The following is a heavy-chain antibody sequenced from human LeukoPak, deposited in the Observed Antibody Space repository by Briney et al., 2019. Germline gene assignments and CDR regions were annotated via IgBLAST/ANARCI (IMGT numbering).Heavy chain of an antibody. CDR3: ARVVAAAGTSSYFDY. J-gene: IGHJ4*02. V-gene: IGHV4-4*07. CDR2: IYNSGSP. Sequence: PSETLSLTCTVSGGSISSYFWSWIRQPDGKGLEWIGRIYNSGSPNYNPSLKSRVTMSIDTSKNQFSLKLSSVTAADTAVYYCARVVAAAGTSSYFDYWGQGTLVTVSS. D-gene: IGHD6-13*01. CDR1: GGSISSYF.